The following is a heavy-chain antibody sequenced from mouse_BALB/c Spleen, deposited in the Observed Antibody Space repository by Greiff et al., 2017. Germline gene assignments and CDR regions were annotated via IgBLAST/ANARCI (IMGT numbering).Heavy chain of an antibody. Sequence: VQLQESGAELARPGASVKLSCKASGYTFTSYWMQWVKQRPGQGLEWIGAIYPGDGDTRYTQKFKGKATLTADKSSSTAYMQLSSLASEDSAVYYCARGGLGHYFDYWGQGTTLTVSS. CDR1: GYTFTSYW. D-gene: IGHD3-1*01. CDR3: ARGGLGHYFDY. V-gene: IGHV1-87*01. CDR2: IYPGDGDT. J-gene: IGHJ2*01.